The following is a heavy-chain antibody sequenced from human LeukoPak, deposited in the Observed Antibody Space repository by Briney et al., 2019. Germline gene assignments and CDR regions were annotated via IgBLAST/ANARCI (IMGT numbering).Heavy chain of an antibody. CDR1: GFTFSSYA. CDR2: ISYDGSNK. V-gene: IGHV3-30-3*01. D-gene: IGHD1-26*01. Sequence: GGSLRLSCAASGFTFSSYAMHWVRQAPGKGLEWVAVISYDGSNKYYADSVKGRFTISRDNSKNTLYLQMNSLRAEDTAVYYCAREWELHSDYFDYCGQGTLVTVSS. CDR3: AREWELHSDYFDY. J-gene: IGHJ4*02.